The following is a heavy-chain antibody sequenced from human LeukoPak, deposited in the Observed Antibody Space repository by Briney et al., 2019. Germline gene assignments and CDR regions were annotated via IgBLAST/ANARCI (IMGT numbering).Heavy chain of an antibody. CDR2: MNPNSGNT. Sequence: ASVKVSCKASGYTFTSYDINWVRQATGQGLEWMGWMNPNSGNTGYAQKFQGRVTMTKNTSISTAYMGLSSLRSEDTAVYYCARVWTDFWSGYSNPNWFDPWGQGTLVTVSS. V-gene: IGHV1-8*01. J-gene: IGHJ5*02. CDR1: GYTFTSYD. D-gene: IGHD3-3*01. CDR3: ARVWTDFWSGYSNPNWFDP.